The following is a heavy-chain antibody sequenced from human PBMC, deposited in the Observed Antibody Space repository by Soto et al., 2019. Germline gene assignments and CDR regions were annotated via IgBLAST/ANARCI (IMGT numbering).Heavy chain of an antibody. CDR1: GFTFSSYG. D-gene: IGHD3-22*01. Sequence: PVGSLRLSCAASGFTFSSYGMHWVRQAPGKGLEWVAVISYDGSNKYYADSVKGRFTISRDNSKNTLYLQMNSLRAEDTAVYYCAKDGTYYYDSSSLDVWGQGTMVTVSS. CDR2: ISYDGSNK. CDR3: AKDGTYYYDSSSLDV. V-gene: IGHV3-30*18. J-gene: IGHJ3*01.